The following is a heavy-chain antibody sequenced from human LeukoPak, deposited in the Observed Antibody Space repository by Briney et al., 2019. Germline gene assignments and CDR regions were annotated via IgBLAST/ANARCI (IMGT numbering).Heavy chain of an antibody. Sequence: SETLSLTCTVSGGSISSYYWSWIRQPPGKGLEWIGYIYYSGSTYYHPSLKSRVTISVDTSKNQFSLKLSSVTAADTAVYYCARDRGWLHYYDNSGYHFDYWGQGTLVTVSS. J-gene: IGHJ4*02. CDR3: ARDRGWLHYYDNSGYHFDY. D-gene: IGHD3-22*01. V-gene: IGHV4-59*12. CDR2: IYYSGST. CDR1: GGSISSYY.